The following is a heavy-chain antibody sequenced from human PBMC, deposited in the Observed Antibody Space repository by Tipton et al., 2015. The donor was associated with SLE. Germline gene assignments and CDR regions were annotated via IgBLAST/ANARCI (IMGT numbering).Heavy chain of an antibody. Sequence: TLSLTCTVSGGSISSGSYYWSWIRQPAGKGLDWIGYIYTSGSTNYNPSLKSRVTISVDTSKNQFSLKLSSVTVADTAVYYCAREVELRNYFDYWCQGTLVTVSS. CDR1: GGSISSGSYY. J-gene: IGHJ4*02. CDR3: AREVELRNYFDY. V-gene: IGHV4-61*09. D-gene: IGHD1-7*01. CDR2: IYTSGST.